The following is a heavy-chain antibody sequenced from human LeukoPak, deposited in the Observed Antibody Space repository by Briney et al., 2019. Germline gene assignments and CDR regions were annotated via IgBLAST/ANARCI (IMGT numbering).Heavy chain of an antibody. CDR2: IDPSDSYT. Sequence: GESLQISCQASGSIFTSYYISWVRQLPGKGLEWMGRIDPSDSYTNYSPSFQGHVTISADKSNSTAYLQWRSLKASDTAMYYCARLGSGVGYWGQGTLVTVSS. CDR1: GSIFTSYY. J-gene: IGHJ4*02. D-gene: IGHD3-3*01. CDR3: ARLGSGVGY. V-gene: IGHV5-10-1*01.